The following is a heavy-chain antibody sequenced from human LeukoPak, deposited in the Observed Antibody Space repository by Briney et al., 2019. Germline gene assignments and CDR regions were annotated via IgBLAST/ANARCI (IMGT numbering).Heavy chain of an antibody. J-gene: IGHJ4*02. CDR2: IYSGGST. CDR3: AKGRYYDSRAYYSLDYFDY. D-gene: IGHD3-22*01. Sequence: GGSLRLSCAASGLTVSSNYMSWVRQAPGKGLEWVSLIYSGGSTYYADSVKGRFTISRDNSKNTLYLQMNSLRAEDTAVYYCAKGRYYDSRAYYSLDYFDYWGQGALVTVSS. CDR1: GLTVSSNY. V-gene: IGHV3-53*05.